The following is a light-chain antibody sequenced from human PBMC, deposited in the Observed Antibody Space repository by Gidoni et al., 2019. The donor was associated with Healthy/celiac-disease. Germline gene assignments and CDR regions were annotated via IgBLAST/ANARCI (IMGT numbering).Light chain of an antibody. CDR2: GAS. Sequence: EIVMTQNPATLSVSPGERATLSCRASQSVSSNLAWYQQKPGQAPRLLIYGASTRATGIPARFSGSGSGTEFTLTILSLQSVDFAVYFCKPYNNWPITFXXXTRLEIK. V-gene: IGKV3-15*01. CDR3: KPYNNWPIT. CDR1: QSVSSN. J-gene: IGKJ5*01.